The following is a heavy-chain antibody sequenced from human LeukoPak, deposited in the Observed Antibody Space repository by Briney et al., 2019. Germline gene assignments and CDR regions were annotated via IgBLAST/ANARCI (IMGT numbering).Heavy chain of an antibody. D-gene: IGHD3-16*02. J-gene: IGHJ1*01. CDR3: ARGLGPTYDYIWGSYRPSGEYFQH. CDR1: GYTFTSYD. V-gene: IGHV1-8*01. CDR2: MNPNSGNT. Sequence: ASVKVSCKASGYTFTSYDINWVRQATGQGLEWMGWMNPNSGNTGYAQKFQGRVTMTRNTSISTAYMELSSLRSEDTAVYYCARGLGPTYDYIWGSYRPSGEYFQHWGEGTLVTASS.